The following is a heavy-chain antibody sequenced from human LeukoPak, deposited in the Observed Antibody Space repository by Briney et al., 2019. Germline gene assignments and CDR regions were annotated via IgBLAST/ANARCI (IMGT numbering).Heavy chain of an antibody. CDR2: ISYDGSNK. CDR3: ARAAGYCSGGSCYLHTFFDY. CDR1: GFTFSSYA. Sequence: GGSLRLSCAASGFTFSSYAMHWVRQAPGKGLEWVALISYDGSNKYYADSVKGRFTISRDNSKNTLYLQMNSLRAEDTAVYYCARAAGYCSGGSCYLHTFFDYWGQGTLVTVSS. V-gene: IGHV3-30-3*01. D-gene: IGHD2-15*01. J-gene: IGHJ4*02.